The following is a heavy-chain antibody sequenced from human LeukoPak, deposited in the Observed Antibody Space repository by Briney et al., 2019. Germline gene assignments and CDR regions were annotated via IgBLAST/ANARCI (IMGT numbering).Heavy chain of an antibody. J-gene: IGHJ5*02. Sequence: GGSLRLSCAASGFTFSSYWMSWVRQAPGKGLEWVANIKQDGSEKYYVDSVKGRFTISRDNAKNSLYLQMNSLRAEDTAVYYCARGGSSSMYNWFNPWGQGTLVTVSS. V-gene: IGHV3-7*03. CDR3: ARGGSSSMYNWFNP. CDR1: GFTFSSYW. CDR2: IKQDGSEK. D-gene: IGHD6-13*01.